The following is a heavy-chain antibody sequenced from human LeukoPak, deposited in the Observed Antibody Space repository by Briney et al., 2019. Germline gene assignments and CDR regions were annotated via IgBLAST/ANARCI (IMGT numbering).Heavy chain of an antibody. CDR3: ARGRLQFDY. CDR1: GGSLSGYY. J-gene: IGHJ4*02. CDR2: INYSGST. D-gene: IGHD6-25*01. V-gene: IGHV4-59*12. Sequence: PSETLSLTCTVSGGSLSGYYWSWFRQPPGKGLEWIGYINYSGSTTYSPSLKSRVTISVDTSKNQFSLKLSSVTAADTAVYYCARGRLQFDYWGQGTLVTVSS.